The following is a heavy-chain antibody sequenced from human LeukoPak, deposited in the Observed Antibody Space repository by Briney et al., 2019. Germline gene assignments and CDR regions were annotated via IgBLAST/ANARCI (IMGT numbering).Heavy chain of an antibody. J-gene: IGHJ4*02. Sequence: SETLSLTCTVSGGSISSSSYYWGWIRQPPGKGLEWIGSIYYSGSTYYNPSLKSRVTISVDTSKNQFSLKLSSVTAADTAVYYCARVRWELLANYFDYWGQGTLVTVSS. CDR2: IYYSGST. V-gene: IGHV4-39*07. D-gene: IGHD1-26*01. CDR1: GGSISSSSYY. CDR3: ARVRWELLANYFDY.